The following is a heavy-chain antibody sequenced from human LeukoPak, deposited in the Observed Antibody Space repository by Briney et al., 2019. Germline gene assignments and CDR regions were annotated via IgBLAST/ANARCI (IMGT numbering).Heavy chain of an antibody. CDR3: AKDYCRDGNCPFPFLDS. J-gene: IGHJ4*02. CDR2: ITGTGGR. D-gene: IGHD2-15*01. CDR1: GFTLTSHG. Sequence: GGSLRLSCAVSGFTLTSHGVSWVRQAPGKGLEWVSIITGTGGRYYGDSVKGRFILSRDNSKNTVYMRMSSLRAEDTATYYCAKDYCRDGNCPFPFLDSWGQVTLVTVSS. V-gene: IGHV3-23*01.